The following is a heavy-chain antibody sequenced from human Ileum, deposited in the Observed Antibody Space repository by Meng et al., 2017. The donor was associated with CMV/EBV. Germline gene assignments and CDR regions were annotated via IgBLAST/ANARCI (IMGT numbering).Heavy chain of an antibody. CDR2: IHHSGST. CDR3: ARGTGLCSSTTCYHRYWYFDL. J-gene: IGHJ2*01. V-gene: IGHV4-34*01. Sequence: SETLSLTCAVYGGSSSASYWSWFRQPPGMGLEWIGEIHHSGSTNSNPSLKSRVTILVDTSKNQFSLKVNSVTAADTAMYYCARGTGLCSSTTCYHRYWYFDLWGRGTLVTVSS. D-gene: IGHD2-2*01. CDR1: GGSSSASY.